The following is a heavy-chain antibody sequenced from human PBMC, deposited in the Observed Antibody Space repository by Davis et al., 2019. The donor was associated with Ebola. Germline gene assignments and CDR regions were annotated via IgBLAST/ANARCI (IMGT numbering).Heavy chain of an antibody. CDR3: ARGGSSRPFDY. CDR1: GFTFSSYS. Sequence: GESLKISCAASGFTFSSYSMNWVRQAPGKGLECVAPISSSSGYIYYADSVKGRFTISRDNSKNTLYLQMNSLRVEDTAVYYCARGGSSRPFDYWGQGTPVTVSS. V-gene: IGHV3-21*04. J-gene: IGHJ4*02. D-gene: IGHD2-15*01. CDR2: ISSSSGYI.